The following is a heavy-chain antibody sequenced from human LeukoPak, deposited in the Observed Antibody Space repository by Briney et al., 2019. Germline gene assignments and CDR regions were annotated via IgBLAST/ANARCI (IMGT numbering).Heavy chain of an antibody. D-gene: IGHD3-16*01. CDR3: AREGEGTHAGAFDI. Sequence: SETLSLTCTVSGGSISSGDYYWSWIRQPLGKGLEWIGYIYYSGSTYYNPSLKSRVTISVDTSKNQFSLKLSSVTAADTAVYYCAREGEGTHAGAFDIWGQGTMVTVSS. J-gene: IGHJ3*02. CDR1: GGSISSGDYY. V-gene: IGHV4-30-4*08. CDR2: IYYSGST.